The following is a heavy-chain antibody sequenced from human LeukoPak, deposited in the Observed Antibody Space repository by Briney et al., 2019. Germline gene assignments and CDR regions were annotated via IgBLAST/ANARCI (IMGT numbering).Heavy chain of an antibody. J-gene: IGHJ3*02. CDR3: ARDPLDISRWRNAFDI. CDR2: ISYNGNQ. D-gene: IGHD2-2*03. V-gene: IGHV3-30-3*01. CDR1: GFTFVNYG. Sequence: GRSLRLSCAASGFTFVNYGFHWVRQAPVKALEWVAFISYNGNQKYGDSVKGRFTISRDNSKNTLYLQVNGLRPEDTAVYYCARDPLDISRWRNAFDIWGQGTMVSVSS.